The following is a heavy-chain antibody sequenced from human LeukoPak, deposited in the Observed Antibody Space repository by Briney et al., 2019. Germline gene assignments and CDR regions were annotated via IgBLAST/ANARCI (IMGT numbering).Heavy chain of an antibody. V-gene: IGHV3-48*03. J-gene: IGHJ6*04. CDR1: GLTFSSYE. CDR2: ISSSGSTI. D-gene: IGHD3-10*02. Sequence: GGSLRLSCAASGLTFSSYEMNWVRQAPGKGMEWVSYISSSGSTIYYADSVKGRFTIFRDNAKNSLYLQMNSLRAEDTAVYYCAELGITMIGGVWGKGTTVTISS. CDR3: AELGITMIGGV.